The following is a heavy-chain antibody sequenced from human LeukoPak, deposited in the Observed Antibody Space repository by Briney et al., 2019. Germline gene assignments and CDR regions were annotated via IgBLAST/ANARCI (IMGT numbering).Heavy chain of an antibody. D-gene: IGHD2-2*01. CDR2: IIPIFGTA. V-gene: IGHV1-69*13. Sequence: ASVKVSCKASGGTFSSYAISWVRQAPGQGLEWMGGIIPIFGTANYAQKFQGRVTITADESTSTAYMELSSLRSEDTAVSYCARDLGKYCSSTSCYYYGMDVWGQGTTVTVSS. CDR1: GGTFSSYA. J-gene: IGHJ6*02. CDR3: ARDLGKYCSSTSCYYYGMDV.